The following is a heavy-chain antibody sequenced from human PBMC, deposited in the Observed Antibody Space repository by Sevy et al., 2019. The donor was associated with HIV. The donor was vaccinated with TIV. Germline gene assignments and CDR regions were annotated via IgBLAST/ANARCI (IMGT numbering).Heavy chain of an antibody. V-gene: IGHV4-59*12. Sequence: SESLSLNCTVSGGSISSYYWSWIRQPPGKGLECIGYIYYSGSTNYNPALKSRVTISVDTSKNQFSLKLSSVTAADTAVYYCASLQGDYYGSGSSNYYYYYGMDVWGQGTTVTVSS. D-gene: IGHD3-10*01. J-gene: IGHJ6*02. CDR1: GGSISSYY. CDR2: IYYSGST. CDR3: ASLQGDYYGSGSSNYYYYYGMDV.